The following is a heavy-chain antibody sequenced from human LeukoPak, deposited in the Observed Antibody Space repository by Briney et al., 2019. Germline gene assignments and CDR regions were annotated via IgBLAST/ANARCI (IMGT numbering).Heavy chain of an antibody. CDR1: GYTFTSYD. V-gene: IGHV1-8*01. CDR2: MNPNSGNT. Sequence: ASVKVSCKASGYTFTSYDINWVRQATGQGLEWMGWMNPNSGNTGYAQKFQGRVTMTTDTSTSTAYMELRSLRSDDTAVYYCARGHVDIVATGFDYWGQGTLVTVSS. CDR3: ARGHVDIVATGFDY. J-gene: IGHJ4*02. D-gene: IGHD5-12*01.